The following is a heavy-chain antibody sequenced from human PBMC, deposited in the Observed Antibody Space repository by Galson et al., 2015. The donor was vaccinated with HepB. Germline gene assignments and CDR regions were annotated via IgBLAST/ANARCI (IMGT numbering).Heavy chain of an antibody. J-gene: IGHJ6*02. V-gene: IGHV3-30*04. D-gene: IGHD2-2*01. Sequence: SLRLSCAASRFTFSTYAMHWVRQAPGKGLEWVAVISYDGSNKYYADSVKGRFTISRDNSKNTLYLQMNSLRAEDTAVYYCARDLEPAVIYDYYAMDVWGQGTTVTVSS. CDR2: ISYDGSNK. CDR1: RFTFSTYA. CDR3: ARDLEPAVIYDYYAMDV.